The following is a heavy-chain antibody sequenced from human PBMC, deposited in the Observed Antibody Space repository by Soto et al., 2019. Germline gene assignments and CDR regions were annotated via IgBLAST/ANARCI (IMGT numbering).Heavy chain of an antibody. D-gene: IGHD6-19*01. CDR1: GGTFSSYT. CDR2: IIPILGIA. Sequence: QVQLVQSGAEVKKPGSSVKVSCKASGGTFSSYTISWVRQAPGQGLEWMGRIIPILGIANYAQKFQGRVTITADKGTRTAYMELSSLRSEDTAVYYCAEARYSSGWINAFDIWGQGTMVTVSS. CDR3: AEARYSSGWINAFDI. J-gene: IGHJ3*02. V-gene: IGHV1-69*02.